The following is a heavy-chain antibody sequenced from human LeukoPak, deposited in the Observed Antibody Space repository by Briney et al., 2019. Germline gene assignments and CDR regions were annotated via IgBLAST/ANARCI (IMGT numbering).Heavy chain of an antibody. V-gene: IGHV1-69*13. CDR3: TRDPSVDYDLLSHWFDP. J-gene: IGHJ5*02. CDR2: IISFFGAA. CDR1: GGTFSNNA. Sequence: ASVKVSCKASGGTFSNNAINWVRQAPGQGLEWMGGIISFFGAAHYIQKFQGRLTITADESTSTAYMELSSLTSEDTAVYYCTRDPSVDYDLLSHWFDPWGQGTLVTVSS. D-gene: IGHD3-9*01.